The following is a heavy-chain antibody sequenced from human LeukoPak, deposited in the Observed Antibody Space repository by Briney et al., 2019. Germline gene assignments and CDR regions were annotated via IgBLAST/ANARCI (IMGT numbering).Heavy chain of an antibody. D-gene: IGHD3-10*01. V-gene: IGHV4-30-2*01. CDR1: GGSISSGGYY. Sequence: PSQTLSLTCTVSGGSISSGGYYWSWIRQPPGKGLEWIGYIYHSGSTYYNPPLKSRVTISVDRSKNQFSLKLSSVTAADTAVYYCARSELLWFGRVNSGFDYWGQGTLVTVSS. CDR2: IYHSGST. J-gene: IGHJ4*02. CDR3: ARSELLWFGRVNSGFDY.